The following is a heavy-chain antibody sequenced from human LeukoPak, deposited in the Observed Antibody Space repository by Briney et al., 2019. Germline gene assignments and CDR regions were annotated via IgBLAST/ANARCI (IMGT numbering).Heavy chain of an antibody. CDR2: IYYSGST. Sequence: TSQTLSLTCTVSGDSISSVDYYWSWIRQPPGKGLEWIGYIYYSGSTYYNPSLKSRVTISVDTSKNQFSLKLSSVTAADTAVYCCARSCGDYYFDYWGQGTLVTVSS. CDR1: GDSISSVDYY. J-gene: IGHJ4*02. CDR3: ARSCGDYYFDY. D-gene: IGHD4-17*01. V-gene: IGHV4-30-4*08.